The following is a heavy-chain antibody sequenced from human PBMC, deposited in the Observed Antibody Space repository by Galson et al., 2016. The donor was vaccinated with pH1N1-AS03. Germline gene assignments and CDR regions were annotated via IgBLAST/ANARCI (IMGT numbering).Heavy chain of an antibody. V-gene: IGHV3-23*01. Sequence: SLRLSRAVSGFTFSNYAMTWVRQAPGKGLEWVSVIGGSGDYTDYADSVKGRFTISRDNSKDTLYLQMNSLRAEDSAVYFCARKYSGFDYWGQGTLVTVSS. D-gene: IGHD5-12*01. CDR2: IGGSGDYT. J-gene: IGHJ4*02. CDR1: GFTFSNYA. CDR3: ARKYSGFDY.